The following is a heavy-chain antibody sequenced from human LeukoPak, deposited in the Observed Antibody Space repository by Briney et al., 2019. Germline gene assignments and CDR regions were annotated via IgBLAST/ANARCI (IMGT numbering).Heavy chain of an antibody. D-gene: IGHD2-15*01. CDR3: AKEYSVSYYFYMDV. CDR1: GFTFSSYS. V-gene: IGHV3-48*01. Sequence: GGSLRLSCAASGFTFSSYSMNWVRQAPGKGLEWVSYISSSSSTIYYADSVKGRVTISRDNSKNTLFLQMNSLRAEDTAVYYCAKEYSVSYYFYMDVWGKGTTVTVSS. J-gene: IGHJ6*03. CDR2: ISSSSSTI.